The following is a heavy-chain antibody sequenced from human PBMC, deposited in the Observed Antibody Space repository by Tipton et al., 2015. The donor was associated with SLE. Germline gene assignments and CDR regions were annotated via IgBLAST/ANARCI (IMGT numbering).Heavy chain of an antibody. D-gene: IGHD3-22*01. J-gene: IGHJ2*01. V-gene: IGHV4-59*01. CDR1: GASISSYY. CDR3: ARADYDSSRLYWDFDL. CDR2: IFNSGST. Sequence: TLSLTCTVSGASISSYYWSWIRQPPGKGLEWIGNIFNSGSTNYNPSLKSRVTISVDTSKNQFSLKLSSVTAADTAVYYCARADYDSSRLYWDFDLWGRGTQVNVSS.